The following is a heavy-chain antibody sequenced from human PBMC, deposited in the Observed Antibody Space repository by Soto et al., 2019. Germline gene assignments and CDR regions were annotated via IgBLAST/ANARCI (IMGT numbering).Heavy chain of an antibody. Sequence: SVEVSCKASGGTFSSYAISWVRQAPGQGLEWMGGIIPIFGTANYAQKFQGRVTITADESTSTAYMELSSLRSEDTAVYYCARGRITAADGPYYFDYWGQGTLVTVFS. CDR3: ARGRITAADGPYYFDY. J-gene: IGHJ4*02. CDR1: GGTFSSYA. CDR2: IIPIFGTA. V-gene: IGHV1-69*13. D-gene: IGHD6-13*01.